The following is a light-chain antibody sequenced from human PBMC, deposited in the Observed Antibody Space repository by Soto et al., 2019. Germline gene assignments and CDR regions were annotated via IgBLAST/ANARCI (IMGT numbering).Light chain of an antibody. CDR3: QQRSNWPPWT. CDR2: DAS. J-gene: IGKJ1*01. Sequence: EIVLTQSPATLSVSPGERATLSCRASQSVSTYLAWYQQKPGQAPRRLIYDASNRATGIPARFSGSGSGTDFTLTISSLEPEDFAVYYCQQRSNWPPWTFGQGTKVDIK. CDR1: QSVSTY. V-gene: IGKV3-11*01.